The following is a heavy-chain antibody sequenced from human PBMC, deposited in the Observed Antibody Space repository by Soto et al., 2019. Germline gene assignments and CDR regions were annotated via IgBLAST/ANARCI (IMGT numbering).Heavy chain of an antibody. CDR2: IYYSGSA. CDR3: AKPTYDVNPGGPPPLAY. J-gene: IGHJ4*02. D-gene: IGHD2-15*01. CDR1: GGSSGSLGYY. V-gene: IGHV4-30-4*01. Sequence: PSEPLCLSCSVVGGSSGSLGYYWTWIRQPPGKGLEWIGYIYYSGSANYNPSLKSRVTISVDTSRNQISLTLNSVTAADTAFYFCAKPTYDVNPGGPPPLAYGGKGTWDPVSP.